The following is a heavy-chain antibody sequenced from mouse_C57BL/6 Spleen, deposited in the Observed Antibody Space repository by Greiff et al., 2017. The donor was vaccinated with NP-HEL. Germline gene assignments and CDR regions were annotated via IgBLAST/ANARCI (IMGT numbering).Heavy chain of an antibody. J-gene: IGHJ1*03. V-gene: IGHV1-76*01. CDR2: IYPGSGNT. CDR3: ARNYYGSSYGYFDV. D-gene: IGHD1-1*01. Sequence: QVQLQQSGAELVRPGASVKLSCKASGYTFTDYYINWVKQRPGQGLEWIARIYPGSGNTYYNEKFKDKATLTAEKSSSTAYMQLSSLTSEDSAVYFCARNYYGSSYGYFDVWGTGTTVTVSS. CDR1: GYTFTDYY.